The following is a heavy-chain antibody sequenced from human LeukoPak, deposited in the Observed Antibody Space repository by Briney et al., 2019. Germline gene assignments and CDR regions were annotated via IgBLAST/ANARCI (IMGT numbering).Heavy chain of an antibody. J-gene: IGHJ3*02. CDR3: ARAIGWAAADQENDAFDI. D-gene: IGHD6-13*01. Sequence: GGSLRLSCAASGFTFDDYGMSWVRQAPGKGLEWVSGINWNGGSTGYADSVKGRFTISRDNAKNSLYLQMNSLRAEDTALYHCARAIGWAAADQENDAFDIWGQGTMVTVSS. CDR1: GFTFDDYG. CDR2: INWNGGST. V-gene: IGHV3-20*01.